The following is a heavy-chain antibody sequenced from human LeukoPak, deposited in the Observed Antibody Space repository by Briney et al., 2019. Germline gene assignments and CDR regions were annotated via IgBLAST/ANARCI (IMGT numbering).Heavy chain of an antibody. V-gene: IGHV3-43*01. CDR2: AGWAGGTT. Sequence: GGSLRLSCATSGFNFDRYTIHWVRQAPGKGLEWVSLAGWAGGTTFYSDSVRGRFTISRDSGRKSVYLQMNSLTTDDTAFYFCAKELDTMFFDYWGQGTLVTVSS. J-gene: IGHJ4*02. CDR3: AKELDTMFFDY. CDR1: GFNFDRYT. D-gene: IGHD3-10*02.